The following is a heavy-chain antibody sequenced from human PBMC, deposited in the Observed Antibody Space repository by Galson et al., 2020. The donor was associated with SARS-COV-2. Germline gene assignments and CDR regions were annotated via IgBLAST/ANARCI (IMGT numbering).Heavy chain of an antibody. J-gene: IGHJ6*03. Sequence: GGSLRLSCAASGFTFSSYAMHWVRQAPGKGLEWVAVISYDGSNNYYADSVKGRFTISRDNSKNTLYLQMNSLRAEDTAVYYCAGTVAGGYYYYYMDVWGKGTTVTVSS. CDR3: AGTVAGGYYYYYMDV. V-gene: IGHV3-30*01. CDR2: ISYDGSNN. D-gene: IGHD6-19*01. CDR1: GFTFSSYA.